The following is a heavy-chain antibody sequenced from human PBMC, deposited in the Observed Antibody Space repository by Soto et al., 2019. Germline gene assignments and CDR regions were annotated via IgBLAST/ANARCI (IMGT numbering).Heavy chain of an antibody. V-gene: IGHV4-38-2*02. CDR3: ARDTNSLDL. CDR1: SYSISSGFF. J-gene: IGHJ5*02. D-gene: IGHD2-8*01. Sequence: SETLSLTCVVSSYSISSGFFWAWIRQPPGKGLEWVGSIYHTGDTHYNPSLRSQVSMSVDTSKNQFSLRLTSLTAADTAVYFCARDTNSLDLWGRGILVTDSS. CDR2: IYHTGDT.